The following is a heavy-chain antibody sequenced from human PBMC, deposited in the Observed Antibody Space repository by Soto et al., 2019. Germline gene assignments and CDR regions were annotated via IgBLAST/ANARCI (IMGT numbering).Heavy chain of an antibody. CDR3: AKSELYYYYGMDV. J-gene: IGHJ6*02. D-gene: IGHD1-7*01. V-gene: IGHV3-30*18. CDR2: ISYDGSNK. Sequence: QVQLVESGGGVVQPGRSLRLSCAASGFTFNSYAMHWVRQAPGKGLEWVAVISYDGSNKFYAGSVKGRFTISRDNSKNTLYLQMNSLRAEDTAVYYCAKSELYYYYGMDVWGQGTTVTVSS. CDR1: GFTFNSYA.